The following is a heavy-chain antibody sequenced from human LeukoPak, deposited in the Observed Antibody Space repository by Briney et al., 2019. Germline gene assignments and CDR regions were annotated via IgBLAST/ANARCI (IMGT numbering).Heavy chain of an antibody. V-gene: IGHV3-53*01. Sequence: GGSLRLSCAASGFTFSNYWMSWIRQAPGKGLERVSVIYSGGSTYYADSVKGRFTISRDNSKNTLYLQMNSLRAEDTAVYYCARWRLRSGDAFDIWGQGTMVTVSS. CDR3: ARWRLRSGDAFDI. D-gene: IGHD3-10*01. CDR2: IYSGGST. J-gene: IGHJ3*02. CDR1: GFTFSNYW.